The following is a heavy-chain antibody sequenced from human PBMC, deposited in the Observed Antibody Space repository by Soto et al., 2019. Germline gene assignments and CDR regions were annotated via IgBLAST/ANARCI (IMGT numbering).Heavy chain of an antibody. CDR1: GGSVSSGSYY. Sequence: AETLSLTCAVSGGSVSSGSYYWIWIRHPPGKGLEWIGYIYYSGSTNYNPSLKSRVTISVDTSKNQFSLKLSSVTAADTAVYYCAREGYDFWSGYYFDYWGQGTLVTVSS. CDR2: IYYSGST. J-gene: IGHJ4*02. CDR3: AREGYDFWSGYYFDY. D-gene: IGHD3-3*01. V-gene: IGHV4-61*01.